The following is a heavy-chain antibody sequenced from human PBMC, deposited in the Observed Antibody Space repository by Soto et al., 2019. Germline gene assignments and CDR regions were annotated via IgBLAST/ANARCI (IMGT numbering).Heavy chain of an antibody. V-gene: IGHV3-13*01. D-gene: IGHD2-15*01. CDR1: GFTLRSYD. CDR2: IAVGGET. Sequence: EVRLVESGGGLVQPGGSLRLSCAASGFTLRSYDMHWVRQVKGRGLEWVSAIAVGGETYYPGSVKGRFTISREDARNSLYLQMNSLTAGDSAVYFCAREYCSGRGCPGLYYVDVWGKGTTVTVSS. J-gene: IGHJ6*03. CDR3: AREYCSGRGCPGLYYVDV.